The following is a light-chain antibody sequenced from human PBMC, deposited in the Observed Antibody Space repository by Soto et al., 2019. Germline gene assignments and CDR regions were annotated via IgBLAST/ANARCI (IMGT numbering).Light chain of an antibody. V-gene: IGLV2-8*01. CDR1: SSDVGGYYY. Sequence: QSALTQPPSASGSPGQSVTISCTGTSSDVGGYYYVSWYQHHPGKAPKLIIYEVIKRPSGVPDRFSGSKSDNTASLTVSGLRAEDEADYYFTSYAGSNNVVFGGGTKVTVL. J-gene: IGLJ2*01. CDR3: TSYAGSNNVV. CDR2: EVI.